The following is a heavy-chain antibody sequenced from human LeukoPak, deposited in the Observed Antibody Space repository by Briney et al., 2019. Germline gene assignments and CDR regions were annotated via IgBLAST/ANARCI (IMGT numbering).Heavy chain of an antibody. D-gene: IGHD3-3*01. V-gene: IGHV5-51*01. CDR1: GYSFTSYW. Sequence: GESLKISCKGSGYSFTSYWIGWVRQMPGKGLEWMGIIYPGDSDTRYSPSFQGQVTISADKSISTAYLQWSSLKASDTAMYYCARGSPYYDFWSGYSYYYYMDVWGKGTTVTVSS. CDR3: ARGSPYYDFWSGYSYYYYMDV. J-gene: IGHJ6*03. CDR2: IYPGDSDT.